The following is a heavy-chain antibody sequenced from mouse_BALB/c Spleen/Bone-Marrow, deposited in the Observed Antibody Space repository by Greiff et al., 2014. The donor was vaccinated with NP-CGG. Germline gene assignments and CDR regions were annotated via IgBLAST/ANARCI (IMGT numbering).Heavy chain of an antibody. J-gene: IGHJ4*01. D-gene: IGHD2-14*01. Sequence: EVQLQQSGTVLARPGASVKMSCKASGYTFTSYWMHWVKQRPGQGLEWIGAIYPGNSDTSYNQKIKGKAKLTAVTSTSTAYMKLSSLTNENSTVYYSTGYVRRYYYAMDYWGQGTTVTVSS. CDR3: TGYVRRYYYAMDY. V-gene: IGHV1-5*01. CDR2: IYPGNSDT. CDR1: GYTFTSYW.